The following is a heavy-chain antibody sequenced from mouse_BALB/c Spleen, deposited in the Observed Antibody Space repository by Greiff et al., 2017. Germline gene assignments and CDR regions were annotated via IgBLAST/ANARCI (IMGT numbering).Heavy chain of an antibody. CDR2: ISSGSSTI. Sequence: EVKLMESGGGLVQPGGSRKLSCAASGFTFSSFGMHWVRQAPEKGLEWVAYISSGSSTIYYADTVKGRFTISRDNPKNTLFLQMTSLRSEDTAMYYCARGGRGAFDYWGQGTTLTVSS. V-gene: IGHV5-17*02. CDR1: GFTFSSFG. CDR3: ARGGRGAFDY. J-gene: IGHJ2*01.